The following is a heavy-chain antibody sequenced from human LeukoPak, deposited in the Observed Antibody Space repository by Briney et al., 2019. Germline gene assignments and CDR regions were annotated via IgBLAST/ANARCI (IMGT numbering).Heavy chain of an antibody. J-gene: IGHJ1*01. CDR3: ARDDLYYDTGDYYYASYFQH. Sequence: GGSLRLSCAASGFTFRSYSMNWVRQAPGKGLEWVSSLSSSSSYIYYADSVKGRFTISRDNAKNTLYLQMSSLRAEDTAMYYCARDDLYYDTGDYYYASYFQHWGQGTLVTVSS. D-gene: IGHD3-22*01. CDR1: GFTFRSYS. CDR2: LSSSSSYI. V-gene: IGHV3-21*01.